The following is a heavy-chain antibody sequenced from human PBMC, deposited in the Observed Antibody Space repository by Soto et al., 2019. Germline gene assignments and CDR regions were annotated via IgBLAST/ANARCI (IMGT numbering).Heavy chain of an antibody. J-gene: IGHJ6*02. CDR2: IIPIFGTA. CDR3: ARAIRYYDILAGYPYYYYGMDV. D-gene: IGHD3-9*01. CDR1: GGTFSSYA. Sequence: SVKVSCKASGGTFSSYAISWVRQAPGQGLEWMGGIIPIFGTANYAQKFQGRVTITADKSTSTAYMELSSLRSEDTAVYYCARAIRYYDILAGYPYYYYGMDVWGQGTTVTVSS. V-gene: IGHV1-69*06.